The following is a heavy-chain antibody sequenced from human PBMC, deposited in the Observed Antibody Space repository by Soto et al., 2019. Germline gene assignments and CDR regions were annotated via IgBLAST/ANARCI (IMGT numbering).Heavy chain of an antibody. CDR2: IYYSGST. V-gene: IGHV4-61*01. CDR1: GGSVSSGSYY. Sequence: ETLSLTCTVSGGSVSSGSYYWSWIRQPPGKGLEWIGYIYYSGSTNYNPSLKSRVTISVDTSKNQFSLKLSSVTAADTAVYYCARDVGATYYYYYGMDVWGQGTTVTVSS. CDR3: ARDVGATYYYYYGMDV. D-gene: IGHD1-26*01. J-gene: IGHJ6*02.